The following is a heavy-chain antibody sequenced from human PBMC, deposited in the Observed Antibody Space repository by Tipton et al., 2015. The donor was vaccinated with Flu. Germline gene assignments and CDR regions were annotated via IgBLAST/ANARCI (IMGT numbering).Heavy chain of an antibody. D-gene: IGHD1-1*01. J-gene: IGHJ6*02. CDR3: AGGGAGWNRPYYYGMDV. CDR1: GGTFSSYA. CDR2: IIPILGIA. V-gene: IGHV1-69*04. Sequence: QVQLVQSGAEVKKPGSSVKVSCKASGGTFSSYAISWVRQAPGQGLEWMGRIIPILGIANYAQKFQGRVTITADKSTSTAYMELSSGRAEDTAVYYGAGGGAGWNRPYYYGMDVWGQGTTVTVSS.